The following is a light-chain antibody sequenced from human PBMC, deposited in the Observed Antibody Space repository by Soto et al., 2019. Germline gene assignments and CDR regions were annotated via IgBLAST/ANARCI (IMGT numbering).Light chain of an antibody. CDR1: QDISNY. J-gene: IGKJ5*01. Sequence: DIQMTQSPSSLSASVGDRVTITCQASQDISNYLNWYQQKPGKAPKLLIYDACNLETGVPSRFSGSGSGTEFTLTISSLQPEDFATYYCLQHNSYPITFGQGTRLEIK. CDR3: LQHNSYPIT. V-gene: IGKV1-33*01. CDR2: DAC.